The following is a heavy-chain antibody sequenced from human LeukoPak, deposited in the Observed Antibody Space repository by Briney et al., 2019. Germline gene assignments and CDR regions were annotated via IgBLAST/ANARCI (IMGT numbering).Heavy chain of an antibody. D-gene: IGHD6-19*01. CDR2: INTGNGNT. V-gene: IGHV1-3*04. Sequence: ASVKVSCKASGYTFTSYAMHWVRQAPGQSLEWMGWINTGNGNTKYSQNFQGRVTITRDTSASTAYMDLTSLRSEDTAVYYCARAWTPDIAVAGIFDSWGQGALVTVSS. CDR1: GYTFTSYA. CDR3: ARAWTPDIAVAGIFDS. J-gene: IGHJ4*02.